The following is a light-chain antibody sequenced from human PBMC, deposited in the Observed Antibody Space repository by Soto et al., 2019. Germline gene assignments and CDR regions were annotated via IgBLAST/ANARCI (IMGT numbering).Light chain of an antibody. V-gene: IGLV2-23*01. Sequence: QSARTQPASVSGSPGQSITISCTGTSGDVGSYNLVSWYQHHPGKAPKLMIYEGSKRPSGVSNRFSGSKSGSTASLTISGLQAEDETDYYCCSYARSSTYVFRTGTKLTVL. CDR2: EGS. J-gene: IGLJ1*01. CDR3: CSYARSSTYV. CDR1: SGDVGSYNL.